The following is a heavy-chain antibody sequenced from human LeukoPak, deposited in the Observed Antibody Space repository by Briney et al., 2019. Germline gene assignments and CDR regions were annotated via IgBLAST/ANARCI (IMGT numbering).Heavy chain of an antibody. J-gene: IGHJ4*02. D-gene: IGHD6-6*01. Sequence: SETLSLTCTVSGGSVSSDSYYWSWIRQPPGKGLEWIGYIYYTGSTNYNPSLKSRVTISVDTSKNQFSLKLSSVTAADTAVYYCARGRARRYTYWGQGTLVTVSS. CDR2: IYYTGST. CDR3: ARGRARRYTY. CDR1: GGSVSSDSYY. V-gene: IGHV4-61*01.